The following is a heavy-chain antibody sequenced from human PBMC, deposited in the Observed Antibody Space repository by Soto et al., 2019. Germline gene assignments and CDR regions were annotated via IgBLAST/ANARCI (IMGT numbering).Heavy chain of an antibody. CDR2: ISSSNRYT. Sequence: GSLRLSCAASGFTFTDYYMSWIRQAPGKGLEWVSYISSSNRYTNYADSVKGRFTISRDNAENSLYLQMNSLRAEDTAVYYCARGYYASGRGMDVWGQGTTVTVSS. D-gene: IGHD3-10*01. V-gene: IGHV3-11*06. CDR1: GFTFTDYY. J-gene: IGHJ6*02. CDR3: ARGYYASGRGMDV.